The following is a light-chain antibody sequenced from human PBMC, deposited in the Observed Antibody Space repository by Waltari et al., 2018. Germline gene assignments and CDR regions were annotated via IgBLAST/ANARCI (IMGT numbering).Light chain of an antibody. CDR3: QQANSFPLT. CDR1: QDIGSH. Sequence: DIQMTQSPSSVSASVGDRVTITCRASQDIGSHLVWYQQKPGKAPELLISAASSLQSGVPLRFSGAGSGTDFSLTINSLQPEDFATYYCQQANSFPLTFGGGTKVEIK. CDR2: AAS. J-gene: IGKJ4*01. V-gene: IGKV1D-12*01.